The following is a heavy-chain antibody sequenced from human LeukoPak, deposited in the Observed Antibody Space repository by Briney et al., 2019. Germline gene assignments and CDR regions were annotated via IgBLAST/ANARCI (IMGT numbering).Heavy chain of an antibody. D-gene: IGHD5-18*01. V-gene: IGHV4-59*01. J-gene: IGHJ4*02. CDR1: GGAFSSYY. CDR3: ARLGYTYGPGLDY. CDR2: IYYSGST. Sequence: SETLSLTCTVSGGAFSSYYWSWIRQPPGKGLEWIGYIYYSGSTNYNPSLKSRVTTLVDTSKNQFSLNLSSVTAADTAVYYCARLGYTYGPGLDYWGQGTLVTVSS.